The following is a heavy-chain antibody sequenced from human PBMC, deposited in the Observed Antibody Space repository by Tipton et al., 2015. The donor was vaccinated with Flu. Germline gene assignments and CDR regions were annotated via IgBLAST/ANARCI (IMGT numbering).Heavy chain of an antibody. CDR1: GFTFSTYW. J-gene: IGHJ3*01. V-gene: IGHV3-7*01. D-gene: IGHD3-10*01. Sequence: SLRLSCEVSGFTFSTYWMSWVRQAPGKGLEWVANIKDDGREEYYVDSVKGRFTISRDNTKNSLYLQMNSLRDEDTAAYYCARDPYYDAFDFWGQGTVVIVSS. CDR2: IKDDGREE. CDR3: ARDPYYDAFDF.